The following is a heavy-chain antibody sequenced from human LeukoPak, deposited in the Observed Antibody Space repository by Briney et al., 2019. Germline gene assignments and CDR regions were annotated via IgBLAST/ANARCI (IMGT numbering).Heavy chain of an antibody. Sequence: PGGSLRLSCTASGFTFSTYSMNWVRQAPGRGLEWVSYISGSSSNSDGGAKQYADSVKGRFTISRDNDKNSLYLQMNSLRDEDTAVYYCARDPRAYCGGDCYSGLDYWGQGTLVTVSS. CDR3: ARDPRAYCGGDCYSGLDY. J-gene: IGHJ4*02. CDR1: GFTFSTYS. CDR2: ISGSSSNSDGGAK. D-gene: IGHD2-21*02. V-gene: IGHV3-48*02.